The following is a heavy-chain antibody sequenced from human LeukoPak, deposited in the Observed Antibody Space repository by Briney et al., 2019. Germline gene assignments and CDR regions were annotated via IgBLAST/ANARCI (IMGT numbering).Heavy chain of an antibody. Sequence: PGGSLRLSCGASGITFSSYGMHWGRQATGKGLKWVASISYDGSNIYYADSVKGRFTISRDNAKNSLYLKMNSLRAEDTAVYYCARESGYKGLGFDYWGQGTLVTFSS. V-gene: IGHV3-30*03. CDR2: ISYDGSNI. D-gene: IGHD5-12*01. J-gene: IGHJ4*02. CDR1: GITFSSYG. CDR3: ARESGYKGLGFDY.